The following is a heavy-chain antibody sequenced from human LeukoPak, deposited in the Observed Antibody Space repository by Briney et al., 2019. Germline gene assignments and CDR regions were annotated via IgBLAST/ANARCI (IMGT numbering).Heavy chain of an antibody. Sequence: GGSLRLSCAASGFTVSSNYMSWVRQAPGKGLEWVSVIYSGGSTYYADSVKGRFTISRDNSKNTLYLQMNSLRAEDTAVYYCARERGFFQGDHWFDPWGQGTLVTVSS. V-gene: IGHV3-53*01. CDR2: IYSGGST. J-gene: IGHJ5*02. CDR1: GFTVSSNY. D-gene: IGHD2-21*01. CDR3: ARERGFFQGDHWFDP.